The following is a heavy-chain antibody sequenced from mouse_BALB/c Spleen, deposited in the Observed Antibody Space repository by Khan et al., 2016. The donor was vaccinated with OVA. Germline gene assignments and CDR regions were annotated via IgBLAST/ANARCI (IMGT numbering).Heavy chain of an antibody. D-gene: IGHD2-3*01. J-gene: IGHJ3*01. CDR3: ARHGYFAWFAY. V-gene: IGHV1S135*01. Sequence: VRLQQSGPELMKPGASVKISCKASGYSFTSYYIHWVKQSHGKSLEWIGYIDPFNGGTSYNPKFKGKATLTVDKSSSTAYMHLSSLTSDDSAVYYCARHGYFAWFAYWGQGTLVTVSA. CDR1: GYSFTSYY. CDR2: IDPFNGGT.